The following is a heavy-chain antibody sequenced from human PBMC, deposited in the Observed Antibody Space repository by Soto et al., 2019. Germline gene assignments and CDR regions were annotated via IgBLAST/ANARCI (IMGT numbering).Heavy chain of an antibody. V-gene: IGHV3-15*07. CDR1: GFTFSNAW. J-gene: IGHJ5*02. CDR3: TTDPRFWSGYYTGSSWFDP. CDR2: IKSKTDGGTT. D-gene: IGHD3-3*01. Sequence: GGSLRLSCAASGFTFSNAWMNWVRQAPGKGLEWVGRIKSKTDGGTTDYAAPVKGRFTISRDDSKNTLYLQMNSLKTEDTAVYYCTTDPRFWSGYYTGSSWFDPWGQGTLVTVSS.